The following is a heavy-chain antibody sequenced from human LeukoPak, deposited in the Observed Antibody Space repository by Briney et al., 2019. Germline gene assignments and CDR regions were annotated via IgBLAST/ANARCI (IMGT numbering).Heavy chain of an antibody. J-gene: IGHJ4*02. D-gene: IGHD6-19*01. CDR1: GFTFSGYS. CDR2: ISSSSSYI. V-gene: IGHV3-21*01. Sequence: GGSLRLSCAASGFTFSGYSMNWVRHAPGKGLEWVSSISSSSSYIYYADSVKGRFTISRDNAKNSLYLQMNSLRAEDTAVYYCARDRGSGWYLGYWGQGTLVTVSS. CDR3: ARDRGSGWYLGY.